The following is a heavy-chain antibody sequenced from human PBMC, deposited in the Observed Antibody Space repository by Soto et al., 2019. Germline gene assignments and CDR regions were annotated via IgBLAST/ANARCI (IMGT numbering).Heavy chain of an antibody. Sequence: GASVKVSCKASGGTFSSYAISWLRQAPGQGLEWMGGIIPIFGTANYAQKFQGRVTITADESTSTAYMELSSLRSEDTAVYYCARVGSSSGWYGGYYYYGMDVWGQGTTVTVSS. J-gene: IGHJ6*02. V-gene: IGHV1-69*13. CDR3: ARVGSSSGWYGGYYYYGMDV. CDR2: IIPIFGTA. D-gene: IGHD6-19*01. CDR1: GGTFSSYA.